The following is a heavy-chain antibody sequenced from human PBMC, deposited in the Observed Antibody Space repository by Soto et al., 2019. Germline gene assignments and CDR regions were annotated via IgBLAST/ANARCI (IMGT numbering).Heavy chain of an antibody. J-gene: IGHJ6*02. CDR1: VFTFSSYG. D-gene: IGHD6-19*01. CDR2: IWYDGSNK. CDR3: ARSLIAVAGTGVWYYYYGMDV. V-gene: IGHV3-33*01. Sequence: GGSLRLSCAASVFTFSSYGMHWVRQAPGKGLEWVAVIWYDGSNKYYADSVKGRFTISRDNSKNTLYLQMNSLRAEDTAVYYCARSLIAVAGTGVWYYYYGMDVWGQGTTVTVSS.